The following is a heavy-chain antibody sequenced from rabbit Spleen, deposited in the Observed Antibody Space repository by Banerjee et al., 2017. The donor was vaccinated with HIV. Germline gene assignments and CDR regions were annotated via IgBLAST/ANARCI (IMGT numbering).Heavy chain of an antibody. D-gene: IGHD4-1*01. V-gene: IGHV1S45*01. J-gene: IGHJ4*01. CDR2: INTATGKD. Sequence: QEQLEESGSGLVRPEGSLTLTCKASGFSFSDRDVMCWVRQAPGKGLEWIACINTATGKDVYANWVNGRFTISRTSSTTVTLQMTSLAAADTATYFCARDLAGAIGWNFYLWGPGTLVTVS. CDR1: GFSFSDRDV. CDR3: ARDLAGAIGWNFYL.